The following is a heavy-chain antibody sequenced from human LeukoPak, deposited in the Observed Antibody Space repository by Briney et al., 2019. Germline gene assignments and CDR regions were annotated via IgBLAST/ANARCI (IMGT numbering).Heavy chain of an antibody. V-gene: IGHV4-31*03. CDR1: GGSISSGGYY. Sequence: SETLSLTCTVSGGSISSGGYYWSWIRQHPGKGLEWIGYIYYSGSTYYNPSLKSRVTISVDTSKNQFSLKLSSVTAADTAVYYCARDFGYYDSSGYYSSWFDPWGQGTLVTASS. J-gene: IGHJ5*02. D-gene: IGHD3-22*01. CDR2: IYYSGST. CDR3: ARDFGYYDSSGYYSSWFDP.